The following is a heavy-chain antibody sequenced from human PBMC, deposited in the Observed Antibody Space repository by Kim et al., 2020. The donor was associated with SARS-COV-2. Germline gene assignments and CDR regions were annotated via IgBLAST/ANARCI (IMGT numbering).Heavy chain of an antibody. CDR2: T. D-gene: IGHD1-26*01. J-gene: IGHJ5*02. CDR3: ANYGSRGWFDP. Sequence: TRSNPSLKSRVTISVETPKNQFSLKLGSVTAAGPDVYYCANYGSRGWFDPWGQGTLVTVSS. V-gene: IGHV4-4*07.